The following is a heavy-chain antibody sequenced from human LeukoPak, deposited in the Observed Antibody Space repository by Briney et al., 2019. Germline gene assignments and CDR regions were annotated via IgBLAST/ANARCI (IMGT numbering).Heavy chain of an antibody. D-gene: IGHD3-10*01. Sequence: GGSLRLSCAASGFTVSGNYMNWVRQAPGKGLEWVSLINDGGSTFYADSVKGRFTISRDDSRNTLFLQMNSLRAEDTAVYYCATDWRMVRGLIKGVIDYWGQGILVTVSS. CDR3: ATDWRMVRGLIKGVIDY. CDR1: GFTVSGNY. J-gene: IGHJ4*02. CDR2: INDGGST. V-gene: IGHV3-66*02.